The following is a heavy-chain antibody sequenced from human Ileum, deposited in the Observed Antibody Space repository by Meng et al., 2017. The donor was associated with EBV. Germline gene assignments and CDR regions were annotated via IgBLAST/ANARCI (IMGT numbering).Heavy chain of an antibody. CDR1: GDSFSGSYW. J-gene: IGHJ4*02. CDR3: ARDAFQYASGIPAH. Sequence: VLLQEAGPRLVRPSGTLSLTCTVVGDSFSGSYWWSWVRQSPEKGLEWIGEVYPSGTPYYNPSLKSRVTISLDKSRNQFSLNLIHVTAADAAVYYCARDAFQYASGIPAHWGQGTLVTVSS. CDR2: VYPSGTP. V-gene: IGHV4-4*02. D-gene: IGHD3-16*01.